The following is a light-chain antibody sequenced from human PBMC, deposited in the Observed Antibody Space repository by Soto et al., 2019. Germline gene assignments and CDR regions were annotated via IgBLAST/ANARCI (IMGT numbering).Light chain of an antibody. V-gene: IGLV7-46*01. Sequence: QAVVTQESSLTVSPGGTVTLTCGSSTGDVTSAHYRSWIQQKPGHAPKTLIYDASNKHSWTPARFSGSLLGGKAALTLSGAQPEDEADYYCFLSYSGTNWVFGGGTQLTVL. CDR3: FLSYSGTNWV. CDR2: DAS. J-gene: IGLJ3*02. CDR1: TGDVTSAHY.